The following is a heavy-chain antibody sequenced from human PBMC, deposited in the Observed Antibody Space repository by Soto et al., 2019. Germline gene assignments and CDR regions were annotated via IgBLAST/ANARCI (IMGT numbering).Heavy chain of an antibody. D-gene: IGHD3-10*01. Sequence: QLQLQESGPGLVKPSETLSLTCSVSGGSISNSSYYLGWIRQPPGKGLEWIGSVHYSGSTYYNPSLKSRVTIAVDTSKNQFSLKLSSVTAADTAVYYCVPRSGSHKGYFDYWGQGSLVTVSS. CDR3: VPRSGSHKGYFDY. CDR1: GGSISNSSYY. J-gene: IGHJ4*02. CDR2: VHYSGST. V-gene: IGHV4-39*01.